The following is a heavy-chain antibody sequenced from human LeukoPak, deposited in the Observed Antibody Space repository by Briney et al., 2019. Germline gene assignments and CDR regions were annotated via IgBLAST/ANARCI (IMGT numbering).Heavy chain of an antibody. CDR1: GGSISSYY. D-gene: IGHD3-22*01. CDR3: ARVGYYDSSGYEDY. CDR2: IYYSGST. V-gene: IGHV4-59*12. J-gene: IGHJ4*02. Sequence: SETLSLTCTVSGGSISSYYWSWIRQPPGKGLEWIGYIYYSGSTNYNPSLKSRVTISVDTSKNQFSLKLSSVTAADTAVYYCARVGYYDSSGYEDYWGQGTLVTVSS.